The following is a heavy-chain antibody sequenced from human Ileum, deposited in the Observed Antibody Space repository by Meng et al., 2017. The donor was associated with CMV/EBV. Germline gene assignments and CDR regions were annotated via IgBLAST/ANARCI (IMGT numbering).Heavy chain of an antibody. J-gene: IGHJ5*02. CDR2: VIPIFGTA. V-gene: IGHV1-69*05. CDR3: ARGRRLRLGYCSGGSCPPGWWFDP. Sequence: GCVRQAPGQGLEWMGAVIPIFGTASYAQKFQGRVTITTDESTSTAYMELSSLRSEDTAVYYCARGRRLRLGYCSGGSCPPGWWFDPWGQGTLVTVSS. D-gene: IGHD2-15*01.